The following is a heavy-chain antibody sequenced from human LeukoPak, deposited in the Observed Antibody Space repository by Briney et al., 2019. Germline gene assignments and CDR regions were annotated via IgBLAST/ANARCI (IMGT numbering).Heavy chain of an antibody. Sequence: SETLCLTCAVFGGSFSGYHWTWIRQPPGKGLEWIGEIHRSGSTNYNPTLQSRVIISVDTSKNQFSLKLRSVTAADTAVYYCAREGTYTSTSYFFDYWGQGALVTVTS. CDR3: AREGTYTSTSYFFDY. D-gene: IGHD6-13*01. J-gene: IGHJ4*02. CDR1: GGSFSGYH. CDR2: IHRSGST. V-gene: IGHV4-34*01.